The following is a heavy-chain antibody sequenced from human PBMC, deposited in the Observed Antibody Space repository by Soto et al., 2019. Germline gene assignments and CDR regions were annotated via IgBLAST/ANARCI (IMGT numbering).Heavy chain of an antibody. V-gene: IGHV4-30-2*01. CDR1: GGSISSGGYS. CDR3: ARGSDSSRYFDWFLDY. J-gene: IGHJ4*02. CDR2: IYHSGST. Sequence: PSETLSLTCAVSGGSISSGGYSWSWIRQPPGKGLEWIGYIYHSGSTYYNPSLKSRVTISVDRSKNQFSLKLSSVTAADTAVYYCARGSDSSRYFDWFLDYWGQGILVTVSS. D-gene: IGHD3-9*01.